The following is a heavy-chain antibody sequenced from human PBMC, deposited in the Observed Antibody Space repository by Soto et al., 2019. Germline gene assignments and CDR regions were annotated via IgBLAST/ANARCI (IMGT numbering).Heavy chain of an antibody. J-gene: IGHJ1*01. CDR3: VRGILS. CDR2: VRHSGST. CDR1: GGSITSGGYY. Sequence: QVQLQESGPGLVKASQTLSLTCNVSGGSITSGGYYWTWIRQHPGKGLEWIGNVRHSGSTFYNPSVKSRVSTSVDTSKNQFSLKLSSVTAADTAVYFCVRGILSWGQGTLVTVSS. V-gene: IGHV4-31*03.